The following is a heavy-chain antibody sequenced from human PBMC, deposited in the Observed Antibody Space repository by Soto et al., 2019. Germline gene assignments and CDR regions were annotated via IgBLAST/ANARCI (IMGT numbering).Heavy chain of an antibody. Sequence: PGGSLRLSCAASGFSFSSYALSWVRQAPGKGLEWVSTISGSDGKTFYADSVKGRFSISRDTSQSTLYLQMNSLRADDTAMYYCARWSYLDYWGQGTRVTASS. CDR3: ARWSYLDY. D-gene: IGHD3-3*01. J-gene: IGHJ4*02. V-gene: IGHV3-23*01. CDR2: ISGSDGKT. CDR1: GFSFSSYA.